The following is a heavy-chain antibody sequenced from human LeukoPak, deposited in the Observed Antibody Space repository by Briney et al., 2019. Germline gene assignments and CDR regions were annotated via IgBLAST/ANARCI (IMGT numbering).Heavy chain of an antibody. CDR2: IIPISGTA. CDR3: AGQGSRIRGGFDY. J-gene: IGHJ4*02. Sequence: GASVNVSCKSSGGTFSSYAISWVRQAAGRGLEWMGGIIPISGTANYAQKFQGRVTITTDESTSTAYMSLSSLRSTRTYVCYCAGQGSRIRGGFDYRGQGTMVTVSS. CDR1: GGTFSSYA. V-gene: IGHV1-69*05. D-gene: IGHD3-10*01.